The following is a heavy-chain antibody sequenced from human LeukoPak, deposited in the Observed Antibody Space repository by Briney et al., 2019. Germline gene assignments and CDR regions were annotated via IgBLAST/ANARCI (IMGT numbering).Heavy chain of an antibody. V-gene: IGHV3-30-3*01. J-gene: IGHJ4*02. CDR2: ISYDGSNK. Sequence: GGSLRLSCAASGFTFSSYAMHWVRQAPGKGLEWVAVISYDGSNKYYADSVKGRFTISRDNSKNTLYLQMNSLRAEDTAVYYCARGVAVPGTRGYFDYWGQGTLVTVSS. CDR3: ARGVAVPGTRGYFDY. D-gene: IGHD6-19*01. CDR1: GFTFSSYA.